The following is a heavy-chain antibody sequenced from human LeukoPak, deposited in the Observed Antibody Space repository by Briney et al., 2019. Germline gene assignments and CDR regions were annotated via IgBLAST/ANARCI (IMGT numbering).Heavy chain of an antibody. J-gene: IGHJ6*04. CDR2: IWYDGSNK. CDR1: GFAFSSYG. D-gene: IGHD3-9*01. V-gene: IGHV3-33*01. Sequence: GGSLRLSCAASGFAFSSYGMHWVRQAPGKGLEWVAVIWYDGSNKYYADSVKGRFTISRDNSKNTLYLQMNSLRAEDTAVYYCARDLRYFDWYYYYYYGMDVWGKGTTVTVSS. CDR3: ARDLRYFDWYYYYYYGMDV.